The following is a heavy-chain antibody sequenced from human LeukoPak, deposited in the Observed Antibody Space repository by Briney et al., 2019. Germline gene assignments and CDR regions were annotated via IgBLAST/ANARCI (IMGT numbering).Heavy chain of an antibody. CDR3: ARGRFYYYYGMDV. CDR2: IYHSGST. CDR1: GGSISGGGYY. D-gene: IGHD3-16*01. V-gene: IGHV4-30-2*01. Sequence: PSETLPLTCTVSGGSISGGGYYWSWIRQPPGKGLEWIGYIYHSGSTYYNPSLKSRVTISVDRSKNQFSLKLSSVTAADTAVYYCARGRFYYYYGMDVWGQGTTVTVSS. J-gene: IGHJ6*02.